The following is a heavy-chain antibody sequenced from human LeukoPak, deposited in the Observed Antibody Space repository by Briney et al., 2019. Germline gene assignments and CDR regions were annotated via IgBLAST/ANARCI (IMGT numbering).Heavy chain of an antibody. CDR1: GGSISSYY. CDR2: IYYSGST. V-gene: IGHV4-59*01. D-gene: IGHD3-22*01. CDR3: ARETYYYDSSGYYHEYYFDY. J-gene: IGHJ4*02. Sequence: SETLSLTCTVSGGSISSYYWSWIRQPPGKGLEWIGYIYYSGSTNYNPSLKSRVTISVDTSKNQFSLKLSSVTAADTAVYYCARETYYYDSSGYYHEYYFDYWGQGTLVTVSS.